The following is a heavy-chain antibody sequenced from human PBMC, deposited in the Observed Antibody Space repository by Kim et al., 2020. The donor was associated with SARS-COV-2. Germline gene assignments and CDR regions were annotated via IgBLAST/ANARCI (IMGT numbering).Heavy chain of an antibody. J-gene: IGHJ3*02. CDR3: AREALYCSGGSCYEGAFDI. D-gene: IGHD2-15*01. CDR1: GYTFTSYG. Sequence: ASVKVSCKASGYTFTSYGISWVRQAPGQGLEWMGWISAYNGNTNYAQKLQGRVTMTTDTSTSTAYMELRSLRSDDTAVYYCAREALYCSGGSCYEGAFDIWGQGTMVTVSS. V-gene: IGHV1-18*01. CDR2: ISAYNGNT.